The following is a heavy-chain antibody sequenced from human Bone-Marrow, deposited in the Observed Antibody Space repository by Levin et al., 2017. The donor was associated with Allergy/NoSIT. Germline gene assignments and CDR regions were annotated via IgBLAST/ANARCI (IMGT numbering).Heavy chain of an antibody. CDR2: INPNNGDT. CDR3: ACGYGRVDTGTVGY. J-gene: IGHJ4*02. CDR1: GYTFTGYR. V-gene: IGHV1-2*02. Sequence: EASVKVSCKASGYTFTGYRLHWVRQAPGQGLEWMGWINPNNGDTKYAQKLQGRVTMTRDTFIRTAYMELAYLRPDDTGVYYCACGYGRVDTGTVGYWGQGTLVSVSS. D-gene: IGHD5-18*01.